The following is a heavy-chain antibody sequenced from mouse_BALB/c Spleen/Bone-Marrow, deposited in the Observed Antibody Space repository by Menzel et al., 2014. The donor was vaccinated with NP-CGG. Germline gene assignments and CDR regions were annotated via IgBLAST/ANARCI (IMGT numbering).Heavy chain of an antibody. J-gene: IGHJ1*01. Sequence: VQLQQSGPGLVKPSQSLSLACTVTGYSIXSDYVWNWIRQFPGNKLEWMGYISYGGGTNYNPSLKSRISITRDTSKNLFFLHLNSVTTEDTATYYCARVYYYRYWYFDVWGAGTTVTVSS. CDR2: ISYGGGT. CDR1: GYSIXSDYV. D-gene: IGHD2-14*01. V-gene: IGHV3-2*02. CDR3: ARVYYYRYWYFDV.